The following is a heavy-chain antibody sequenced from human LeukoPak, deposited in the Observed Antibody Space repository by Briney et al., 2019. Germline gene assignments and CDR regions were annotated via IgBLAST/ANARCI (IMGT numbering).Heavy chain of an antibody. V-gene: IGHV1-18*01. CDR1: GYTFTSYG. CDR2: ISAYNGNT. D-gene: IGHD3-22*01. J-gene: IGHJ4*02. Sequence: ASVKVSCKASGYTFTSYGISWVRQAPGQGLEWMGWISAYNGNTNYAQKLQGRVTMTTDTSTSTAYMELRSLRSDDTAVYYCARSPFRSTMIVVVIPNFDYWGQGTLVTVSS. CDR3: ARSPFRSTMIVVVIPNFDY.